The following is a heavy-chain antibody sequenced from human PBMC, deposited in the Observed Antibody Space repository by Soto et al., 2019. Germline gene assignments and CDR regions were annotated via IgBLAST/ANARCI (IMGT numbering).Heavy chain of an antibody. CDR2: ITDSSDTV. D-gene: IGHD3-3*01. J-gene: IGHJ4*02. Sequence: LRLSCVASGFSFSNYNMNWVRRAPGKGLEWVSYITDSSDTVHYADSVRGRFTISRDNAESSLYLQTNSLRDEDTAVYFCARDFGHGYYLDYWGRGTLVTVSS. V-gene: IGHV3-48*02. CDR3: ARDFGHGYYLDY. CDR1: GFSFSNYN.